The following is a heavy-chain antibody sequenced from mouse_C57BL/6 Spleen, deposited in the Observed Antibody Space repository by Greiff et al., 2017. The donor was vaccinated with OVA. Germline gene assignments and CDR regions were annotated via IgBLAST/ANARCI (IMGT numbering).Heavy chain of an antibody. D-gene: IGHD4-1*01. CDR1: GFTFSNYW. J-gene: IGHJ2*01. CDR3: TRNWDHYFDY. Sequence: EVKLVESGGGLVQPGGSMKLSCVASGFTFSNYWMNWVRQSPEKGLEWVAQIRLKSDNYATHYAESVKGRFTISRDDSKSSVYLQMNNLRAEDTGIYYCTRNWDHYFDYWGQGTTLTVSS. V-gene: IGHV6-3*01. CDR2: IRLKSDNYAT.